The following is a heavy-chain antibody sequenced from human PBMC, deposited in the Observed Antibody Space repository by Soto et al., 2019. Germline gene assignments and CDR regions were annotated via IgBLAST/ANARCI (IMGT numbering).Heavy chain of an antibody. D-gene: IGHD3-3*01. Sequence: ISSTNWWTWVRQTPGKGLEWIGDIYHTGSTKYNPSLKNRVTISVDKSKNQFSLKLSSVTAADTAVYYCAGDRYDFWSGYPEAVWGQGTTVTV. J-gene: IGHJ6*02. V-gene: IGHV4-4*02. CDR2: IYHTGST. CDR1: ISSTNW. CDR3: AGDRYDFWSGYPEAV.